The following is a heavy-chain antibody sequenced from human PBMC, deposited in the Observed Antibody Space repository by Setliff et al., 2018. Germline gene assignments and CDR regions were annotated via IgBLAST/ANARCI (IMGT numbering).Heavy chain of an antibody. CDR2: MNPNSGNT. CDR1: GYTFTSYD. Sequence: ASVKVSCKASGYTFTSYDINWVRQATGQGLEWMGWMNPNSGNTGCAQKFQGRVTMTRNTSISTAYMELSSLRSEDTAVYYCATGYSSGWSGFDAFDIWGQGTMVTVSS. CDR3: ATGYSSGWSGFDAFDI. V-gene: IGHV1-8*01. J-gene: IGHJ3*02. D-gene: IGHD6-19*01.